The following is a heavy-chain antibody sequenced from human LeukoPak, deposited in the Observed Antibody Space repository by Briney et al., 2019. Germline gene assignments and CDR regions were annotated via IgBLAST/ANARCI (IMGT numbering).Heavy chain of an antibody. Sequence: SETLSLTCTVSGGSISSGDYYWSWIRQPPGKGLEWIRYIYYSGSTYYNPSLKSRVTISVDTSKNQFSLKLSSVTAADTAVYYCAREGVAIVATIGGSYYGMDVWGKGTTVTVSS. D-gene: IGHD5-12*01. CDR2: IYYSGST. CDR1: GGSISSGDYY. CDR3: AREGVAIVATIGGSYYGMDV. V-gene: IGHV4-30-4*01. J-gene: IGHJ6*04.